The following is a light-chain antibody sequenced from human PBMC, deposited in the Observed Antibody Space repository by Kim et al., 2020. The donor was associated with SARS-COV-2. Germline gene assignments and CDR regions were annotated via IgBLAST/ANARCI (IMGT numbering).Light chain of an antibody. J-gene: IGLJ3*02. CDR1: SSDVGGYNY. V-gene: IGLV2-14*03. CDR3: SSYTSSSNWV. Sequence: LTQPASVSGSPGQSITISCTGTSSDVGGYNYVSWYQQHPGKAPKLMIYDVSNRPSGVSNRFSGSKSGNTASLTISGLQAEDEADYYCSSYTSSSNWVFGGGTQLTVL. CDR2: DVS.